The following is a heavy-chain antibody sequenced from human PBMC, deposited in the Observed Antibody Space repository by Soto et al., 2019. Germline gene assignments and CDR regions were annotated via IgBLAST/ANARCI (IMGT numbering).Heavy chain of an antibody. Sequence: ASVKVSCKASGYTFTSYGISWVRQAPGQGLEWMGWISAYNGNTNYAQKLQGRVTMTTDTSTSTAYMELRSLRSDDTAVYYCAANLMVDFWSAPYYYYYGMDVWGQGTTVTVSS. J-gene: IGHJ6*02. D-gene: IGHD3-3*01. CDR1: GYTFTSYG. V-gene: IGHV1-18*01. CDR2: ISAYNGNT. CDR3: AANLMVDFWSAPYYYYYGMDV.